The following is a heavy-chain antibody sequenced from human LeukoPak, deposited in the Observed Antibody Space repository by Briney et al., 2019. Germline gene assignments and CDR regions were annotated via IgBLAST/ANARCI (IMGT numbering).Heavy chain of an antibody. J-gene: IGHJ3*02. D-gene: IGHD3-10*01. CDR2: ISGSGGST. CDR1: GFTFSSYA. V-gene: IGHV3-23*01. Sequence: GGSLRLSCAASGFTFSSYAMSWVRQAPGKGLEWVSAISGSGGSTYYADSVKGRFTISRDNSKNTLYLQMNSLRAEDTAVYYCAKTHLLLWFGELVAFDIWGQGTMVTVSS. CDR3: AKTHLLLWFGELVAFDI.